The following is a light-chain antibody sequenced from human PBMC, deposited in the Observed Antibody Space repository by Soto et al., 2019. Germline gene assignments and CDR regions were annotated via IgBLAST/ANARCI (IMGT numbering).Light chain of an antibody. J-gene: IGKJ1*01. CDR2: DAS. Sequence: DIQMTQSPSTLSASIGDRVTITCQASQSVNSRLAWYQQKPGKAPTFLIYDASSLERGVPSRFSGSGSGTEFTLTISGLQPDDFATYYCQQYKTYPATFGQGTKVDIK. CDR1: QSVNSR. V-gene: IGKV1-5*01. CDR3: QQYKTYPAT.